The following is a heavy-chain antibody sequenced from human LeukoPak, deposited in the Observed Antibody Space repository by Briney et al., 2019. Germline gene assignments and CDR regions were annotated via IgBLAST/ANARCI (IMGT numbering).Heavy chain of an antibody. CDR1: GFTFGDYV. V-gene: IGHV3-49*04. J-gene: IGHJ3*02. D-gene: IGHD3-22*01. CDR2: IRSKAYGGTT. Sequence: PGGSLRLSCTASGFTFGDYVMSWVRQAPGKGLEWVGFIRSKAYGGTTKNAASVKGRFTISRDDSRSIAYLQMNSLKTEDTAVYYCTRRYNYDSGGYYYVRDAFDIWGQGTMVTVSS. CDR3: TRRYNYDSGGYYYVRDAFDI.